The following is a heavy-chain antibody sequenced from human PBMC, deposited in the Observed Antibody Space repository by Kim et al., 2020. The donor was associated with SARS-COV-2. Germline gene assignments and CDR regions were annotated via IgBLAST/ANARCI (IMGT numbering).Heavy chain of an antibody. CDR3: AKGLRGGSILRYFDY. V-gene: IGHV3-23*01. CDR2: MTGSGITS. CDR1: GFGFSNYI. Sequence: GGSLRLSCAASGFGFSNYIMSWVRQAPGKGLEWVSSMTGSGITSYYADSVRGRFTITRDDSKNTVYMQMNSLRVDDTAVYYCAKGLRGGSILRYFDYWGQGALVTVSS. J-gene: IGHJ4*02. D-gene: IGHD3-3*02.